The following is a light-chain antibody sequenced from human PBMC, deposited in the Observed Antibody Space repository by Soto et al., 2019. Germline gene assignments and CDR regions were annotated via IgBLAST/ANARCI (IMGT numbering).Light chain of an antibody. CDR3: QQRYNWPPIT. J-gene: IGKJ5*01. V-gene: IGKV3-11*01. CDR1: QSVTNH. CDR2: DAS. Sequence: EIVLTQSPATLSLSPGERATLSCRASQSVTNHLAWYQQKPGQTPRLLIYDASNRAAGVPARFSGSGSGADFTLPISSLEPEDSAVYYCQQRYNWPPITFGQGTRLEIK.